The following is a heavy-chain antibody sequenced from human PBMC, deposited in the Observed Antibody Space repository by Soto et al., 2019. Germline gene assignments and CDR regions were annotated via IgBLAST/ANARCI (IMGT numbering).Heavy chain of an antibody. CDR2: IIPIFGTA. CDR3: ASSAERMSYYYYYYGMDV. J-gene: IGHJ6*02. Sequence: QVQLVQSGAEVKKPGSSVKVSCTASGGTFSSYAISWVRQAPGQGLEWMGGIIPIFGTANYAQKFQGRVTITADESTSTAYMELSSLRSEDTAVYYCASSAERMSYYYYYYGMDVWGQGTTVTVSS. V-gene: IGHV1-69*01. CDR1: GGTFSSYA. D-gene: IGHD1-26*01.